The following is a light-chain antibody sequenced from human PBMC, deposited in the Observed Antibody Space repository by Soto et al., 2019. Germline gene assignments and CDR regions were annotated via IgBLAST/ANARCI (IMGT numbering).Light chain of an antibody. J-gene: IGLJ1*01. V-gene: IGLV2-8*01. CDR3: ISHVGDSNG. CDR2: EVD. CDR1: SSDVGATDY. Sequence: QYALTQPPSASGSPGQSVAISCTGTSSDVGATDYVSWYQHHPGKAPKLVIYEVDKRPSGVPDRFSGSKSGNTASLTVSGLQAEDEADYYCISHVGDSNGFGTGTKLTVL.